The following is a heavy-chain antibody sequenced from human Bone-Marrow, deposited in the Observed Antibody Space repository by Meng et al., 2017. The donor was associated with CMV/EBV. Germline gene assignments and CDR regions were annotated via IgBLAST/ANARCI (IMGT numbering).Heavy chain of an antibody. CDR2: IYYSGST. CDR3: ARVAVPAATGGNYFDY. D-gene: IGHD2-2*01. V-gene: IGHV4-59*08. J-gene: IGHJ4*02. CDR1: GGSISSYY. Sequence: SETLSLTCTVSGGSISSYYWSWIRQPPGKGLEWIGYIYYSGSTYYNPSLKSRVTISVDTSKNQFSLKLSSVTAADTAVYYCARVAVPAATGGNYFDYWGQGTRVTGSS.